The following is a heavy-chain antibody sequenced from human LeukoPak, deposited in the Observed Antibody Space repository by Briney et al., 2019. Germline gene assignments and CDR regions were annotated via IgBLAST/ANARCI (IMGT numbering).Heavy chain of an antibody. CDR3: ARDVYGDYDYYYYYMDV. D-gene: IGHD4-17*01. V-gene: IGHV4-34*01. CDR2: INHSGSA. CDR1: GGSFSGDY. J-gene: IGHJ6*03. Sequence: TSETLSLTCGVYGGSFSGDYWSWVRQPPGKGLEWIGEINHSGSASYNPSLKSRVTMSVDTSKNQFSLKLSSVTAADTAVYYCARDVYGDYDYYYYYMDVWGKGTTVTISS.